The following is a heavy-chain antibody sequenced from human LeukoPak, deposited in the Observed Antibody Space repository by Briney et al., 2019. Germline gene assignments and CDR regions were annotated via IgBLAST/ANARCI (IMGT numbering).Heavy chain of an antibody. CDR3: ASMEDQLPLRGGMDV. V-gene: IGHV3-33*03. CDR2: IWYDGSNQ. Sequence: GGSLRRSWSASGFTCRSDGMRGGRRAPGKGLEWVAVIWYDGSNQYYGDSVKDRFIISRDNSKSTLYLQMNSLRVEDTAVYYCASMEDQLPLRGGMDVWGQGTTVTVSS. CDR1: GFTCRSDG. D-gene: IGHD2-2*01. J-gene: IGHJ6*02.